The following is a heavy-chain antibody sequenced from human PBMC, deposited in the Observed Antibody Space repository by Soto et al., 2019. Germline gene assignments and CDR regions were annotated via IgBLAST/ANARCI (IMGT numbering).Heavy chain of an antibody. CDR1: GFIFSNYA. J-gene: IGHJ5*01. D-gene: IGHD6-6*01. CDR2: ISGSGVRT. CDR3: AKDHAREQFVRGENWFDS. V-gene: IGHV3-23*01. Sequence: PGGSLRLSXSASGFIFSNYAMSWARQAPGKGLEWVSTISGSGVRTYYADSVKGRFTISRDNSKNTLDLQMNNLRVEDTAIYYCAKDHAREQFVRGENWFDSWGQGTLVTVSS.